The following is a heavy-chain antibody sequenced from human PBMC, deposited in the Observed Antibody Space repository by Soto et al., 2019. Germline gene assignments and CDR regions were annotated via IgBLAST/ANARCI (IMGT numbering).Heavy chain of an antibody. CDR3: ATRHEPWYFDL. CDR1: GGTFSSYA. J-gene: IGHJ2*01. V-gene: IGHV1-69*06. CDR2: IIPIFGTA. Sequence: QVQLVQSGAEVKKPGSSVKVSCKASGGTFSSYAISWVRQAPGQGLEWMGGIIPIFGTANYAQKFQGRVTITADKSTRTAYMELRSRGSEDTALYYWATRHEPWYFDLWGRGTLVTVSS.